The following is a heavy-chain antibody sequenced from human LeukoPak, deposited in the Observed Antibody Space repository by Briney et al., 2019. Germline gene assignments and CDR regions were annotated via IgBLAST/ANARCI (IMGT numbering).Heavy chain of an antibody. J-gene: IGHJ4*02. CDR1: GFTFSDYY. D-gene: IGHD6-13*01. Sequence: GGSLRLSCAASGFTFSDYYMSWIRQAPGKGLEWVSYISSSGNTTYHADSVKGRFTISRDNAKNSLYLQMSSLRAEDTAVYYCARDGGSSWYFDYWGQGALVTVSS. CDR3: ARDGGSSWYFDY. V-gene: IGHV3-11*04. CDR2: ISSSGNTT.